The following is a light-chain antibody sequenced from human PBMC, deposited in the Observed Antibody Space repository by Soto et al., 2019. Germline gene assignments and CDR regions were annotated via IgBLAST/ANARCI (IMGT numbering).Light chain of an antibody. CDR3: KSYTSSSTLGV. V-gene: IGLV2-14*01. CDR2: EVS. Sequence: QSVLTQPASVSGSPGQSITISCTGTSSDVGAYDYVSWYQQHPGKAPKLMIYEVSNRPSGVSNRFSGSKSGNTASMTISGLQAEDAADYYCKSYTSSSTLGVFGTGTKLTVL. CDR1: SSDVGAYDY. J-gene: IGLJ1*01.